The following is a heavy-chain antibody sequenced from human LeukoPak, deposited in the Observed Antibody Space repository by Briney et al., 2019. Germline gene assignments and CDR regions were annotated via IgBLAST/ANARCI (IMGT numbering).Heavy chain of an antibody. CDR2: ISSSSSYI. D-gene: IGHD2-2*01. J-gene: IGHJ4*02. CDR1: GFTFSSYS. CDR3: ARFGSYCSSTSCPLDY. Sequence: PGGSLRLSCAASGFTFSSYSMSWVRQAPGKGLEWVSSISSSSSYIYYADSVKGRLTISRDNAKNSLYLQMNSLRAEDTAVYYCARFGSYCSSTSCPLDYWGQGTLVTVSS. V-gene: IGHV3-21*01.